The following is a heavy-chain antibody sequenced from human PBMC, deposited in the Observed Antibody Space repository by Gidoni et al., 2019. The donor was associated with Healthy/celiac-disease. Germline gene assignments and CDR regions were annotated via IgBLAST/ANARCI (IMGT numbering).Heavy chain of an antibody. J-gene: IGHJ4*02. CDR2: ISYDRNNK. D-gene: IGHD2-15*01. V-gene: IGHV3-30-3*01. CDR3: ARDLKYCSGGSCSNFDY. Sequence: QVQLVESGGGVVQPGRSLRLSCAASGFTFSSYDMHWVRQAQGKGLGWVAVISYDRNNKYYADSVKGRFTISRDNAKNTLYLQMNSLKAEDTAVYYCARDLKYCSGGSCSNFDYWGQGTLVTVSS. CDR1: GFTFSSYD.